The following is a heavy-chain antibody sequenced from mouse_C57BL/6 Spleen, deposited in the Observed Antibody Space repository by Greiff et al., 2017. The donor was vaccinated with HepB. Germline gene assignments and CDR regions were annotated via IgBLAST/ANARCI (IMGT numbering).Heavy chain of an antibody. CDR3: ARCDWAYYFDY. J-gene: IGHJ2*01. Sequence: VQRVESGPELVKPGASVKISCKASGYAFSSSWMNWVKQRPGKGLEWIGRIYPGDGDTNYNGKFKGKATLTADKSSSTAYMQLSSLTSEDSAVYFCARCDWAYYFDYWGQGTTLTVSS. CDR1: GYAFSSSW. V-gene: IGHV1-82*01. D-gene: IGHD2-13*01. CDR2: IYPGDGDT.